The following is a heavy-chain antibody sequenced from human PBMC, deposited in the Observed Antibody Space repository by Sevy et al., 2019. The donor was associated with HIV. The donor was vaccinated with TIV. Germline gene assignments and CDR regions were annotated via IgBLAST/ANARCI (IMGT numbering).Heavy chain of an antibody. CDR1: GGSISSYF. V-gene: IGHV4-59*01. Sequence: SETLSLTCSVSGGSISSYFWTWVRQSPGKGLEWIGNIYFTGNTDYSPSLKSRVTLSLDTSNSQLSLTRKSVTDADTAIYFCARDSTTRPRVLDYWGQGTLVTVSS. CDR3: ARDSTTRPRVLDY. J-gene: IGHJ4*02. CDR2: IYFTGNT. D-gene: IGHD1-1*01.